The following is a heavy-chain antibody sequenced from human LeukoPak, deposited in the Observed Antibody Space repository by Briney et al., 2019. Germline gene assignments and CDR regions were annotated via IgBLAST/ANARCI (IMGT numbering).Heavy chain of an antibody. J-gene: IGHJ6*02. CDR1: GFTFSSYA. V-gene: IGHV3-23*01. D-gene: IGHD2-2*01. CDR3: AKALSTSLAYYYYYGMDV. CDR2: ISGSGGST. Sequence: GGSLRLSCAASGFTFSSYAMSWVRQAPGKGLEGVSAISGSGGSTYYADSVKGRLTISRDNSKNTLYLQMNSLRAEDTAVYYCAKALSTSLAYYYYYGMDVWGQGTTVTVSS.